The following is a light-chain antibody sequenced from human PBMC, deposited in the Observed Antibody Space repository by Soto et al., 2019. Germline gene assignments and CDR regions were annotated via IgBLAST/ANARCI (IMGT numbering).Light chain of an antibody. Sequence: DIQMTQSPSTLSASVGDRVTITCRASQSISTYLAWYKQKTGKAPKLLIYDASSLESGVPSRFSGSGSGTEFTLTISSLQPDDFATYYCQQYSTYPTFGLGPKLEFK. CDR3: QQYSTYPT. CDR2: DAS. CDR1: QSISTY. J-gene: IGKJ2*01. V-gene: IGKV1-5*01.